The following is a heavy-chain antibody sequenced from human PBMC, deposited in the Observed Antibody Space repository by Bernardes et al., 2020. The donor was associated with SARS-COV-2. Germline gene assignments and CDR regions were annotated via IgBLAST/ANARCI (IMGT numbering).Heavy chain of an antibody. CDR3: ATELQYDNIY. CDR1: GITFSTSD. Sequence: GSLRLSCATSGITFSTSDMAWVRQAPGKGLEWVSTISVIKNTHYADSVKGRFTISRDDAKNTLYLQMNSLRAEDTATYYCATELQYDNIYWGQGALVTVSS. V-gene: IGHV3-23*01. J-gene: IGHJ4*02. CDR2: ISVIKNT. D-gene: IGHD4-4*01.